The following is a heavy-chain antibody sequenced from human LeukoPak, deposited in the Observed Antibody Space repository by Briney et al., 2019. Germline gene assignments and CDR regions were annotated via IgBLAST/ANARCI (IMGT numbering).Heavy chain of an antibody. CDR3: ARDVHCSSTSCLRHYYYYGMDV. CDR2: INHSGST. V-gene: IGHV4-34*01. D-gene: IGHD2-2*01. Sequence: SETLSLTCAVYGGSFSGYYWSWIRQPPGKGLEWIGEINHSGSTNYNPSLKSRVTISVDTSKNQFSLKLSSVTAADTAVYYRARDVHCSSTSCLRHYYYYGMDVWGQGTTVTVSS. J-gene: IGHJ6*02. CDR1: GGSFSGYY.